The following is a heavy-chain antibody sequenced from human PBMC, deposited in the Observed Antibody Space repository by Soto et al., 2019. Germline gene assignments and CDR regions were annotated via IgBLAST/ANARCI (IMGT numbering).Heavy chain of an antibody. CDR1: GYTFTGYY. Sequence: ASVKVSCKASGYTFTGYYMHWVRQAPGQGLEWMGWINPNSGGTNYAQKFQGRVTMTRDTSISTAYMELSRLRSDDTAVYYCARDLNYHYYGMDVWGQGTTVTVSS. CDR3: ARDLNYHYYGMDV. J-gene: IGHJ6*02. V-gene: IGHV1-2*02. CDR2: INPNSGGT.